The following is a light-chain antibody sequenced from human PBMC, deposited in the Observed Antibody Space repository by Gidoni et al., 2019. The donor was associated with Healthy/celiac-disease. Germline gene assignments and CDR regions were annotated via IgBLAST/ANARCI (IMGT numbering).Light chain of an antibody. CDR1: QSVSRSY. CDR3: QQYGSSPST. Sequence: EIVLTPFSGTQFLSPGETATPSCRASQSVSRSYLVWYQQKPGQAPRLRIHGASSRATGIPDRVSGSGSGTDFTRTSSRLEPEDFAVEYCQQYGSSPSTFGQGTKVEIK. J-gene: IGKJ1*01. V-gene: IGKV3-20*01. CDR2: GAS.